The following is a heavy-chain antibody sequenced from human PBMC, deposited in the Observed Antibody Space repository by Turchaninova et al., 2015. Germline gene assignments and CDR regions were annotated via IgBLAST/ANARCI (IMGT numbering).Heavy chain of an antibody. CDR1: GFSPSNYG. J-gene: IGHJ2*01. D-gene: IGHD3-22*01. Sequence: QVQLVESGGGVVQPGRSLRLSCAVSGFSPSNYGMHWVRQAPGKGLEWVALTWSNGNQKEYADSVKGRFTMSRDSSKNTVYLEMNSLRGEDTAVYYCARDSDRSASSWYYDVWGRGTLVTVSS. V-gene: IGHV3-33*01. CDR2: TWSNGNQK. CDR3: ARDSDRSASSWYYDV.